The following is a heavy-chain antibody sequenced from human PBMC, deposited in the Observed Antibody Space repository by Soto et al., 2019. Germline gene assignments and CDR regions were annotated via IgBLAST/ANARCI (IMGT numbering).Heavy chain of an antibody. CDR3: VHTLSSHDYVSWYFDL. D-gene: IGHD3-16*01. Sequence: QITLKESGPTLVKPTQTLSLTCTFSAFSLSTNGVGVGWIRQPPGKALEWLALIYWNDDKRYSPSLKGRLTISKDTSKNPLVITMTNMDPVDTAAYYCVHTLSSHDYVSWYFDLWGRGTLVTVSS. CDR2: IYWNDDK. V-gene: IGHV2-5*01. J-gene: IGHJ2*01. CDR1: AFSLSTNGVG.